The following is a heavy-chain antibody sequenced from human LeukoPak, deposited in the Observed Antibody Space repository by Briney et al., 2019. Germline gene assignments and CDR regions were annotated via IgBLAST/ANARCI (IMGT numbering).Heavy chain of an antibody. CDR3: ARSITSSWYGDFQH. CDR1: GGSMSGYF. D-gene: IGHD6-13*01. J-gene: IGHJ1*01. Sequence: SETLSLTCTVSGGSMSGYFWSWIRQPPGKGLEWIGYIYYSGSTNYNPSLKSRVTISVDTSKDQFSLKLSSVTAADTAVYYCARSITSSWYGDFQHWGQGTLVTVSS. CDR2: IYYSGST. V-gene: IGHV4-59*01.